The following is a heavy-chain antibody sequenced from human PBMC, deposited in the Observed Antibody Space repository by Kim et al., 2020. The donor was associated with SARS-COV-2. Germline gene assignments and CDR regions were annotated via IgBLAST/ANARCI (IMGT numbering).Heavy chain of an antibody. CDR1: GGSISSSCYY. CDR2: IYYSGST. J-gene: IGHJ5*02. D-gene: IGHD6-13*01. V-gene: IGHV4-39*01. CDR3: ARGHGGGQQLVLDDKWFDP. Sequence: SETLSLTCTVSGGSISSSCYYWGRIRQPPGKGLEWIGSIYYSGSTYYNPSLKSRVTISVDTSKNQFSLKLSSVTAADTAVYYCARGHGGGQQLVLDDKWFDPWGQGTLVTVSS.